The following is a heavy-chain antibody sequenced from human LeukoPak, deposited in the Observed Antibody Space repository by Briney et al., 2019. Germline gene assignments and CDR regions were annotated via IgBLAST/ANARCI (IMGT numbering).Heavy chain of an antibody. CDR2: INHSGST. J-gene: IGHJ4*02. V-gene: IGHV4-34*01. Sequence: PSETLSLTCGVYGGSFSGYYWSWIRQPPGKGLEWIGEINHSGSTNYNPSLKSRVTISVDTSKNQLSLKLSSVTAADTAAYYCARQYYSNYVDYWGQGTLVTVSS. D-gene: IGHD4-4*01. CDR1: GGSFSGYY. CDR3: ARQYYSNYVDY.